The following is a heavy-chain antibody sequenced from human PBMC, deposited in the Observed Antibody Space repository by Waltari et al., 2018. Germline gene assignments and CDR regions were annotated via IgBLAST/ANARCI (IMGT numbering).Heavy chain of an antibody. CDR3: ARARYYYDSSGQRGFDP. J-gene: IGHJ5*02. CDR2: IIPLFGTA. Sequence: QVQLVQSGAEVKKPGSSVKVSCKASGGTFSSYAISWVRQAPGQGLEWMGGIIPLFGTANYAPKFQGRVTITADESTSTAYMELSSLRSEYTAVYYCARARYYYDSSGQRGFDPWGQGTLVTVSS. D-gene: IGHD3-22*01. V-gene: IGHV1-69*01. CDR1: GGTFSSYA.